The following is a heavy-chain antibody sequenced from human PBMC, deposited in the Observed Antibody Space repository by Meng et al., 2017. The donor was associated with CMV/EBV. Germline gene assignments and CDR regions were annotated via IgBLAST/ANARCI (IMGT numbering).Heavy chain of an antibody. CDR1: GGTFSSYA. J-gene: IGHJ4*02. V-gene: IGHV1-69*10. CDR2: IIPILGIA. Sequence: SVKVSCQASGGTFSSYAISWVRQAPGQGLEWMGGIIPILGIANYAQKFQGRVTITADKYTSTAYVELSSLRSEDTAVYYCAGGYYGSGLDYWGQGTLVTVSS. CDR3: AGGYYGSGLDY. D-gene: IGHD3-10*01.